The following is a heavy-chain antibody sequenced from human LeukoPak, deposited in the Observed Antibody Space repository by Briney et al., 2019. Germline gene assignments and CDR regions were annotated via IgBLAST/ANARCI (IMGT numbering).Heavy chain of an antibody. D-gene: IGHD4-11*01. V-gene: IGHV4-34*01. CDR3: AGTTRYSNYGGGAFDI. Sequence: SETLSLTCAVYGGSFSGYYWSWIRQPPGKGLEWIGEINHSGSTNYNPSVKSRVTISVDTSKNQFSLKLSSVTAADTAVYYCAGTTRYSNYGGGAFDIWGQGTMVTVSS. CDR2: INHSGST. CDR1: GGSFSGYY. J-gene: IGHJ3*02.